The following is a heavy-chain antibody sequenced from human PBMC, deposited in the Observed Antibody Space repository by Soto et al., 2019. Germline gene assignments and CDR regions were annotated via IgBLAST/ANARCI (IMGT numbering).Heavy chain of an antibody. V-gene: IGHV4-59*08. Sequence: PSETLFLTCTVSGGSISSYYWSWIRQPPGKGLEWIGYMYYSGSTDYNPSLKSRVTISIDASKNLFSLKLSSVTAADTAVYYCARGIVGHYYMDVWGKGTTVTVSS. CDR2: MYYSGST. CDR1: GGSISSYY. D-gene: IGHD1-26*01. J-gene: IGHJ6*03. CDR3: ARGIVGHYYMDV.